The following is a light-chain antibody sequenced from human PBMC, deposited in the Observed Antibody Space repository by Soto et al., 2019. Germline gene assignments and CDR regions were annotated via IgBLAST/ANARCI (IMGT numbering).Light chain of an antibody. J-gene: IGKJ1*01. CDR3: QQYNNYPWT. CDR2: KAS. Sequence: DIQMTQSPSTLSASVGDRVTITCRASQSISIWLAWYQQKPGKAPNLLISKASSLESGVPSRFIGSGSGTEFTLTSSLQPDDFATYYCQQYNNYPWTFGQGTKVEIK. V-gene: IGKV1-5*03. CDR1: QSISIW.